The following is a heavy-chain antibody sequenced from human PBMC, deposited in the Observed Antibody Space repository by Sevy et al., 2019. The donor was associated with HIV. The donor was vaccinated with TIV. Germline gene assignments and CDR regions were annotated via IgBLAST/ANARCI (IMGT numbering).Heavy chain of an antibody. D-gene: IGHD2-2*01. V-gene: IGHV3-15*01. CDR3: TTGGKLGYCSSTSCYGSPIDYYYDY. CDR1: GFSLHNAW. CDR2: LKSKTDSGKT. J-gene: IGHJ4*02. Sequence: GGSLRLSCPASGFSLHNAWMTWVRQAPGKGLEWVGRLKSKTDSGKTDYAAPVKGRFTISRDDSKNTLYLQMNSLKTEDTAVYYCTTGGKLGYCSSTSCYGSPIDYYYDYWGQGTLVTVSS.